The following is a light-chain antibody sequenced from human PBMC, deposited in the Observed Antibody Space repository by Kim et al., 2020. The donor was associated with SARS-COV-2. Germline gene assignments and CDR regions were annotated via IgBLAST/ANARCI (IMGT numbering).Light chain of an antibody. CDR2: DAS. V-gene: IGKV1D-16*01. J-gene: IGKJ1*01. Sequence: DIQMTQSPSSLSASVGYRVTITCRASQGISSWLAWYQHKPEKAPKSLIYDASSLQRGVPSRFSGSGSGTDFTLPISSLQHEDFATYYCQQYHSYPRRFGKGNKVDIK. CDR1: QGISSW. CDR3: QQYHSYPRR.